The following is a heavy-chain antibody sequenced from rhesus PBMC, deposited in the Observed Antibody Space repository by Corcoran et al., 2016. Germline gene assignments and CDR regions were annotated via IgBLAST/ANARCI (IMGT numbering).Heavy chain of an antibody. J-gene: IGHJ4*01. Sequence: QLQLQESGPGLVKPSETLSLTCAVSGYSISSGYGWSWIRQPPGKGLEWIGYISYSGSTSYNPAHKSRVTISRDTSKNQFSLKLSSVTAADTTVYYCARRGYYSGSYRREFDYWGQGVLVTVSS. CDR2: ISYSGST. CDR1: GYSISSGYG. V-gene: IGHV4-122*02. D-gene: IGHD3-16*01. CDR3: ARRGYYSGSYRREFDY.